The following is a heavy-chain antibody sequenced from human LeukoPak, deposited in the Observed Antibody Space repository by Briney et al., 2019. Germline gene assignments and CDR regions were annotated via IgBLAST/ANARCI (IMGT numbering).Heavy chain of an antibody. CDR3: ARENFGTLDAFDI. D-gene: IGHD3-10*01. CDR1: GGSISSGGYY. Sequence: TSETLSLTCTVSGGSISSGGYYWSWIRQHPGKGLEWIGYIYYSGSTYYNPSLKSRVTISVDTSKNQFSLKLSSVTAADTAVYYCARENFGTLDAFDIWGQGTMVTVSS. CDR2: IYYSGST. V-gene: IGHV4-31*03. J-gene: IGHJ3*02.